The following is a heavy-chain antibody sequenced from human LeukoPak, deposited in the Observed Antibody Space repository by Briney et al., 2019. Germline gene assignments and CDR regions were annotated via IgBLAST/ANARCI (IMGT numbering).Heavy chain of an antibody. CDR3: AKDGSGPYYSMFDP. CDR1: GFTFSSYA. D-gene: IGHD3-10*01. Sequence: GGSLRLSCAASGFTFSSYAMHWVRQAPGKGLEWVAVISHDGSNKYYADSVKGRFTISRDNSKNTLFLQMNSLRVEDTAVYYCAKDGSGPYYSMFDPWGQGTLVIVSS. V-gene: IGHV3-30*07. CDR2: ISHDGSNK. J-gene: IGHJ5*02.